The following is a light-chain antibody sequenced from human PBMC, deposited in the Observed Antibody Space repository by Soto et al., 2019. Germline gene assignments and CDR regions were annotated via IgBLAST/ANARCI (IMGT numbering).Light chain of an antibody. CDR3: QHYADSVWT. V-gene: IGKV3-20*01. Sequence: EIVLPQSPGTLYLSPGQRATLSCRASQSISSDNLDWYQQKVGQAPRLLIYATSRRAAGVPDRFSGSGSGTDFTLTIGRLEAEDFAVYYCQHYADSVWTFGRGNQFEFK. CDR2: ATS. J-gene: IGKJ1*01. CDR1: QSISSDN.